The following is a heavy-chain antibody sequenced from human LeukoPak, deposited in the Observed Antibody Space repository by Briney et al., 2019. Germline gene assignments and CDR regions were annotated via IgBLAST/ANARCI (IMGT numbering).Heavy chain of an antibody. CDR1: GFTFSSYA. CDR3: AKGYYYDSSGYYPLGY. J-gene: IGHJ4*02. CDR2: ISYDGSNK. Sequence: GGSLRLSCAASGFTFSSYAMHWVRQAPGKGLEWVAVISYDGSNKYYADSVKGRFTISRDNSKNTLYLQMNSLRAEDTAVYYCAKGYYYDSSGYYPLGYWGQGTLVTVSS. D-gene: IGHD3-22*01. V-gene: IGHV3-30*04.